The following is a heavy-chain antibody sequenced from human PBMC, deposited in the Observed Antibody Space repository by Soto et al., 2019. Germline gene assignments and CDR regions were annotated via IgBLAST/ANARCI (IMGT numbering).Heavy chain of an antibody. CDR2: INVGNGNT. D-gene: IGHD2-15*01. CDR1: GYTFTDYA. J-gene: IGHJ4*02. Sequence: SVKGSYKASGYTFTDYAIHWGRQAPGQGLERMGWINVGNGNTGYSRKFQGRVTNVRDMSASTAYIEVTSLTSEDTAIYYCAREGAHYTPLDHWGQGTLVTVSS. CDR3: AREGAHYTPLDH. V-gene: IGHV1-3*01.